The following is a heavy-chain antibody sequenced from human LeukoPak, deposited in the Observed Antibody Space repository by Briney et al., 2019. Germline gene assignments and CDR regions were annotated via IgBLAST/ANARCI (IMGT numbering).Heavy chain of an antibody. CDR3: AKLWFGELLPSDY. D-gene: IGHD3-10*01. CDR2: ISSSDGNT. Sequence: PGGSLRLSCAASGFTFSSYAMSWVRQAPGKGLEWVSGISSSDGNTYYADSVKGRFTISRDNSKNTLYLQMNSLRAEDTAVYYCAKLWFGELLPSDYWGQGTLVTVSS. CDR1: GFTFSSYA. V-gene: IGHV3-23*01. J-gene: IGHJ4*02.